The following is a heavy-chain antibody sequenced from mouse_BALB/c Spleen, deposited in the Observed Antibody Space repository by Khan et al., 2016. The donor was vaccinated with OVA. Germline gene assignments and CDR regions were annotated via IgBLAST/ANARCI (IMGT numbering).Heavy chain of an antibody. V-gene: IGHV1-4*01. CDR2: ITPTNIYT. CDR1: GYTFTSYT. Sequence: QVQLKQSGAELARPGASVKMSCKASGYTFTSYTIHWVKQRPGQGLEWIGYITPTNIYTNYNQKFRDKATLTADKSSRTAYLQLSSLTSEASAVYYCSRVGPYHGSNGAWFADWGQGTLVTVSA. J-gene: IGHJ3*01. CDR3: SRVGPYHGSNGAWFAD. D-gene: IGHD2-10*01.